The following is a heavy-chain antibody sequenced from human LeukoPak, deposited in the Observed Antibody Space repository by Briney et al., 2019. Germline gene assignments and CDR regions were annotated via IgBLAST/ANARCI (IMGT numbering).Heavy chain of an antibody. V-gene: IGHV1-8*01. CDR1: GYTFTNDD. Sequence: ASVKVSCTASGYTFTNDDISWVRQATGQGLEWIGKMNPNSGNTGYAQKFQGRVTMTRSTSVSTVHMELNSLTSEDTAVYFCARSASGTGYTAWGQGPLVTVSS. CDR3: ARSASGTGYTA. CDR2: MNPNSGNT. J-gene: IGHJ4*02. D-gene: IGHD3-9*01.